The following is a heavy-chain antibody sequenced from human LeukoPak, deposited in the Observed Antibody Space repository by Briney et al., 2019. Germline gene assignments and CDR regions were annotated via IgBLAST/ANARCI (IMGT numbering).Heavy chain of an antibody. D-gene: IGHD3-16*02. CDR3: TRGKQYYDYVWGSYRPYYFDY. Sequence: GGSLRLSCTVSGFTLSNYWMAWVRQAPGKGLEWVANIKEDGGEKIYVDFVKGRFTISRDNAKNSLYLQMNSLRAEDTAVYYCTRGKQYYDYVWGSYRPYYFDYWGQGTLVTVSS. J-gene: IGHJ4*02. CDR2: IKEDGGEK. CDR1: GFTLSNYW. V-gene: IGHV3-7*04.